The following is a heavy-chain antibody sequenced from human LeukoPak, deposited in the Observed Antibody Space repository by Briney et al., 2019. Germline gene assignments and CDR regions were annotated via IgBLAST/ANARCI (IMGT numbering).Heavy chain of an antibody. CDR3: AQMQRVTTGATTAYYMDV. D-gene: IGHD1-1*01. Sequence: SGPALVKPTQTLTLTCTFSGFSLSTYGKCLSWIRQPPGKALEWLARIDWDDDKYYSTSLKTRLTISKDMSKNQVVLTMTNVDPVDTATYYCAQMQRVTTGATTAYYMDVWGKGTTVTVSS. J-gene: IGHJ6*03. CDR1: GFSLSTYGKC. CDR2: IDWDDDK. V-gene: IGHV2-70*11.